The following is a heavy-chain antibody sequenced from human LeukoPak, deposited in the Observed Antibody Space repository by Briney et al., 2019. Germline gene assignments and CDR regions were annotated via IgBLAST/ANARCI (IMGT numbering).Heavy chain of an antibody. CDR2: ISGSGGST. Sequence: GGSLRLSCAASGFTFSSYSMNWVRQAPGKGLEWVSSISGSGGSTYYADSVKGRFTISRDNSKNTLYLQMSSLRDEDTAVYYCAKSSYYDASGYYREYYFDYWGQGTLVTVSS. CDR1: GFTFSSYS. CDR3: AKSSYYDASGYYREYYFDY. V-gene: IGHV3-23*01. J-gene: IGHJ4*02. D-gene: IGHD3-22*01.